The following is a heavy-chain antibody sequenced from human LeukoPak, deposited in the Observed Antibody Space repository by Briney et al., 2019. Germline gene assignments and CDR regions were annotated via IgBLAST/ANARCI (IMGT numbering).Heavy chain of an antibody. D-gene: IGHD6-13*01. J-gene: IGHJ4*02. CDR3: ARAYSSWYPPFEY. V-gene: IGHV3-66*01. Sequence: GGSLRLSCAASGFTVSSNYMSWVRQAPGKGLEWVSVIYSGGSTYYADSVKGRFTISRDNSKNTLYLQMNSLRAEDTAVYYCARAYSSWYPPFEYWGQGTLVTVSS. CDR2: IYSGGST. CDR1: GFTVSSNY.